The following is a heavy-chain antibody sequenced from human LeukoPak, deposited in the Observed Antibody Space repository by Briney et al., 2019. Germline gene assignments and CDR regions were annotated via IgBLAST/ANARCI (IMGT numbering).Heavy chain of an antibody. CDR2: IYYSGST. CDR3: ARGFCSSTSCLGGDNWFDP. V-gene: IGHV4-30-4*01. J-gene: IGHJ5*02. D-gene: IGHD2-2*01. CDR1: GGSISSGDYY. Sequence: SETLSLTCTVSGGSISSGDYYWSWIRQPPGKGLEWIGYIYYSGSTYYNPSLKSRVTISVDTSKNQFSLKLRSVRAADTAVYYCARGFCSSTSCLGGDNWFDPWGQGTLVTVSS.